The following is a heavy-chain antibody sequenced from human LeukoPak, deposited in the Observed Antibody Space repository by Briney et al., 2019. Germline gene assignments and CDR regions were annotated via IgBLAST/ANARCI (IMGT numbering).Heavy chain of an antibody. CDR2: INPSGGST. CDR3: ATDPIWYSSGQALLDY. CDR1: GYTFTSYY. V-gene: IGHV1-46*01. J-gene: IGHJ4*02. Sequence: GASVKVSRKASGYTFTSYYMHWVRQAPGQGLEWMGIINPSGGSTSYAQKFQGRVTMTRDMSTSTVYMELSSLRSEDTAVYYCATDPIWYSSGQALLDYWGQGTLVTVSS. D-gene: IGHD6-19*01.